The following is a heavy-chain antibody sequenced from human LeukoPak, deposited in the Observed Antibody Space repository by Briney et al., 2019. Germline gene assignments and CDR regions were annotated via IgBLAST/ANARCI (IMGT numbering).Heavy chain of an antibody. J-gene: IGHJ4*02. V-gene: IGHV3-48*02. CDR2: ISSSSSTI. D-gene: IGHD1-26*01. CDR3: TPHRGGNYPFDY. Sequence: GGSLRLSCAASGFTFSSYSMNWVRQAPGKGLEWVSYISSSSSTIYYRDSVKGRFTISRDSAKNSLYLQMNSLRDEDTAVYYCTPHRGGNYPFDYWGQGTLVTVSS. CDR1: GFTFSSYS.